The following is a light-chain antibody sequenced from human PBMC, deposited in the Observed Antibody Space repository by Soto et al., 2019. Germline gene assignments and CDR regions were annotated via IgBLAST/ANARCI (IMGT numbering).Light chain of an antibody. CDR1: QSVDSY. J-gene: IGKJ5*01. V-gene: IGKV3-11*01. CDR3: QQRNYLQVT. Sequence: EIVLKQSPVTLSLSTRERASLSCRASQSVDSYLAWYQQKPGQAPRLLIYDVSNRATGIPARFSGSGSGTDFTLTISSLEPEDFAVYYCQQRNYLQVTFGHGTRLEIK. CDR2: DVS.